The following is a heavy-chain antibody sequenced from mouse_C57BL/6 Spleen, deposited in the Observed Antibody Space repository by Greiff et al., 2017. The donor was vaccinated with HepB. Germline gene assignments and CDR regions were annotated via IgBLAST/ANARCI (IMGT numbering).Heavy chain of an antibody. Sequence: EVNVVESGGGLVQPGGSMKLSCAASGFTFSDAWMDWVRQSPEKGLEWVAEIRNKANNHATYYAESVKGRFTISRDDSKSSVYLQMNSLRAEDTGIYYCTRGYYGSSYEWYFDVWGTGTTVTVSS. J-gene: IGHJ1*03. CDR3: TRGYYGSSYEWYFDV. CDR1: GFTFSDAW. CDR2: IRNKANNHAT. V-gene: IGHV6-6*01. D-gene: IGHD1-1*01.